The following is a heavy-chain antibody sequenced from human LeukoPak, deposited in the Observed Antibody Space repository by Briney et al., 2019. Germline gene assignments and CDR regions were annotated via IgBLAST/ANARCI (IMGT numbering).Heavy chain of an antibody. CDR2: IGNTET. Sequence: PGGSLRLSCATSGFPLETNAMSWVRQAPGKGLEWVATIGNTETFYADSVTGRFTISRDNSKNTVNLQMNRLRLEDTAIYYCAKDWIQFNRVFDCFDSWGQGTLVTVSS. CDR3: AKDWIQFNRVFDCFDS. CDR1: GFPLETNA. D-gene: IGHD5-18*01. V-gene: IGHV3-23*01. J-gene: IGHJ4*02.